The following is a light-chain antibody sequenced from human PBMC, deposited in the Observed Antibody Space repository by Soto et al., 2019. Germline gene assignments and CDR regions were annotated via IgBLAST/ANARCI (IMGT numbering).Light chain of an antibody. CDR2: KAS. V-gene: IGKV1-5*03. Sequence: DIQMTQSPSTLSASVGERVTITCRASQSVGVWLAWYQQKPGTAPNLLIYKASNLESGVPSRFSGSGSGTEFTLTISSLQPDDFATYYCQQNNRYPWTFGQGTKLEIK. J-gene: IGKJ1*01. CDR3: QQNNRYPWT. CDR1: QSVGVW.